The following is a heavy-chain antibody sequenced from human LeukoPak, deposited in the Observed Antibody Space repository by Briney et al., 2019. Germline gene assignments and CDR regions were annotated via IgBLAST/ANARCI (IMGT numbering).Heavy chain of an antibody. CDR3: ASAGTWED. Sequence: GGSLRLSCAASGFTFSSYSMNWVRQAPGKGLEWVSYISSSSSTIYYADSVKGRFTISRDNAKNSLYLRMNSLRAEDTAVYYCASAGTWEDWGQGTLVTVSS. CDR2: ISSSSSTI. V-gene: IGHV3-48*01. J-gene: IGHJ4*02. CDR1: GFTFSSYS. D-gene: IGHD6-13*01.